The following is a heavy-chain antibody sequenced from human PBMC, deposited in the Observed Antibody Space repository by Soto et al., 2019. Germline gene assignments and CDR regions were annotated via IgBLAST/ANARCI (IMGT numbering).Heavy chain of an antibody. CDR1: GFTVSSNY. V-gene: IGHV3-66*01. Sequence: GGSLRLSCAASGFTVSSNYMSWVRQAPGKGLEWVSVIYSGGSTYYADSVKGRFTISRDNSKNTLYLQMNSLRAEDTAVYYCAYTPHSPHYYGMDVWGQGTTVTVSS. J-gene: IGHJ6*02. CDR2: IYSGGST. D-gene: IGHD2-21*01. CDR3: AYTPHSPHYYGMDV.